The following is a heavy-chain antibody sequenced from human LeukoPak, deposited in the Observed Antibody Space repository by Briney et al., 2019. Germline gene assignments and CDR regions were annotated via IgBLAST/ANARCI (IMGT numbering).Heavy chain of an antibody. CDR1: GFTFSSYS. D-gene: IGHD3-22*01. CDR3: ARVGSGYYYGY. J-gene: IGHJ4*02. CDR2: ISSSSSYI. V-gene: IGHV3-21*01. Sequence: PRGSLRLSCAASGFTFSSYSMNWVRQAPGKGLEWVSSISSSSSYIYYADSVKGRFTISRDNAKNSLYLQMNSLRAEDTAVYYCARVGSGYYYGYWGQGTLVTVSS.